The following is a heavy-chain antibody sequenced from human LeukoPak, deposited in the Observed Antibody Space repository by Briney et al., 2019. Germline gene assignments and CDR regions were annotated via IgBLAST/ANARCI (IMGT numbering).Heavy chain of an antibody. D-gene: IGHD3-3*01. CDR2: ISGNAGST. CDR3: AKGGATEGYDFWSGYWSENWFDP. J-gene: IGHJ5*02. Sequence: TGGSLRLSCAASGFTFSSYAMSWVRQAPGKGLEWVSVISGNAGSTYYADSVKGRFTISRDNTKNTLYLQMNSLRAEDTAVYYCAKGGATEGYDFWSGYWSENWFDPWGQGTLVIVSS. CDR1: GFTFSSYA. V-gene: IGHV3-23*01.